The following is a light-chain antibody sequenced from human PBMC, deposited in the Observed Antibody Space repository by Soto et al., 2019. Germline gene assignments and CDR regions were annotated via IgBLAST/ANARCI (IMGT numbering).Light chain of an antibody. Sequence: DIQMTQSPSTLPASVGDRVTITCRASQTISTWLAWYQQKPGKAPKLLIHDASILESGVPSRFSGSGSGTEFTLTINSLQPDDFASYYCQQYNIYWTFGQGTKVDI. J-gene: IGKJ1*01. V-gene: IGKV1-5*01. CDR1: QTISTW. CDR2: DAS. CDR3: QQYNIYWT.